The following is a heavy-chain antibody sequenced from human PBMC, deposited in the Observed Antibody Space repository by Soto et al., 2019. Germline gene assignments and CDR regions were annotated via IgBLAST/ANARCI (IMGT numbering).Heavy chain of an antibody. J-gene: IGHJ6*02. Sequence: ASVKVSCKAPGYTFTSYYINWVRQATGQGLEWMGWMNPNSGNTGYAQKFQGRVTMTRNTSISTAYMELSSLRSEDTAVYYCARDRAARHSLRASYYYYGMDVWGQGTTVTVSS. V-gene: IGHV1-8*01. CDR3: ARDRAARHSLRASYYYYGMDV. CDR2: MNPNSGNT. D-gene: IGHD6-6*01. CDR1: GYTFTSYY.